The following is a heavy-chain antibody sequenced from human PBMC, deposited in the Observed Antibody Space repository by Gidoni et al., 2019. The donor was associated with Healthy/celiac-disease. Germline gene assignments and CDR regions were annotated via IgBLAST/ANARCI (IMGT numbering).Heavy chain of an antibody. V-gene: IGHV4-39*01. CDR2: IYYSGST. J-gene: IGHJ6*02. CDR3: ARPTNGDYYYGMDV. D-gene: IGHD4-17*01. Sequence: GGSIRSSSYYWGWIRQPPGKGLEWIGSIYYSGSTYYNPSLKSRVTISVDTSKNQFSLKLSSVTAADTAVYYCARPTNGDYYYGMDVWGQGTTVTVSS. CDR1: GGSIRSSSYY.